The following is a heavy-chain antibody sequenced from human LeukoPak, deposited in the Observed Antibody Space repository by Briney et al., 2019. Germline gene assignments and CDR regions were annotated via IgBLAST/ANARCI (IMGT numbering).Heavy chain of an antibody. D-gene: IGHD3-10*01. CDR3: ASRRFGEGVYWYYYMDV. CDR2: ISAYNGNT. J-gene: IGHJ6*03. Sequence: ASVKVSCKASGYTFTSYGISWVRQAPGQGLEWMGWISAYNGNTNYAQKLQGRVTMTTDTSTSTAYMELRSLRSDDTAVYYCASRRFGEGVYWYYYMDVWGKGTTVTVSS. CDR1: GYTFTSYG. V-gene: IGHV1-18*01.